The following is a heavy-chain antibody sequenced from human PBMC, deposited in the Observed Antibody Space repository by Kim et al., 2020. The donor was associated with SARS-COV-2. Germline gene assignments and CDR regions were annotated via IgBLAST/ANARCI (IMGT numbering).Heavy chain of an antibody. Sequence: TDSVRGRLIISRDHSKNTLYLQMNSLRAEDTAVYYCATVVFYYDAGYFKNWGQGTLVIVSS. J-gene: IGHJ1*01. D-gene: IGHD3-22*01. CDR3: ATVVFYYDAGYFKN. V-gene: IGHV3-66*01.